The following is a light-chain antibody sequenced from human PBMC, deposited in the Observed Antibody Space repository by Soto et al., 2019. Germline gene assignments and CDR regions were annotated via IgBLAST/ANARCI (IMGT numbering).Light chain of an antibody. CDR2: EVS. J-gene: IGLJ2*01. Sequence: QSALTQPASVSGSPGQSITISCTGTSSDVGGYNYVSWYQHHPGKAPKLMIYEVSNRPSGISYRFSGSKSGTTASLTISSLLPEDEADYYCSTYTSRSTLVFGGGTKVTVL. CDR3: STYTSRSTLV. V-gene: IGLV2-14*01. CDR1: SSDVGGYNY.